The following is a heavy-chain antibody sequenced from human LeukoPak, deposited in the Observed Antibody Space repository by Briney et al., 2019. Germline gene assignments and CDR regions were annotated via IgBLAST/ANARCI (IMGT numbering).Heavy chain of an antibody. CDR3: AREVTMVRGVIHSDAFDI. CDR1: GGTFSRYA. J-gene: IGHJ3*02. CDR2: IIPIFGTA. Sequence: GASVKVSCKASGGTFSRYAISWVRQAPGQGLEWMGGIIPIFGTANYAQKFQGRVTITTDESTSTAYMELSSLRSEDTAVYYCAREVTMVRGVIHSDAFDIWGQGTMVTVSS. D-gene: IGHD3-10*01. V-gene: IGHV1-69*05.